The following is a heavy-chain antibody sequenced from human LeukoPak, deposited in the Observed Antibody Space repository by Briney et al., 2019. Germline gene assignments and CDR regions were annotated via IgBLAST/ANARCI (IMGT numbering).Heavy chain of an antibody. CDR1: GFTFSSYA. V-gene: IGHV3-23*01. D-gene: IGHD3-10*01. J-gene: IGHJ4*02. Sequence: GGSLRLSCAASGFTFSSYAMSWVRQAPGKGLEWVSAISGSGGSTYYADSVKGRFTISRDNSKNTLYLQMNSLRAEDTAVYYCAKDRITMVRGVIITGAFDYWGQGTLVTVSS. CDR3: AKDRITMVRGVIITGAFDY. CDR2: ISGSGGST.